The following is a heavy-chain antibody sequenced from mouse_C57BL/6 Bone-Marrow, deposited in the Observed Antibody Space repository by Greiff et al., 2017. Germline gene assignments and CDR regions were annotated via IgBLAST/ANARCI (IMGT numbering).Heavy chain of an antibody. V-gene: IGHV1-76*01. CDR1: GYTFTDYY. D-gene: IGHD3-2*02. CDR3: ASRGSSATCDY. J-gene: IGHJ2*01. Sequence: QVQLQQSGAELVRPGASVKLSCKASGYTFTDYYINWVKQRPGQGLEWIARIYPGSGNTYYNEKFKGKATLTAEKSSSTAYMQLSRLTSDDSAVYSSASRGSSATCDYWGQGTTLTVSS. CDR2: IYPGSGNT.